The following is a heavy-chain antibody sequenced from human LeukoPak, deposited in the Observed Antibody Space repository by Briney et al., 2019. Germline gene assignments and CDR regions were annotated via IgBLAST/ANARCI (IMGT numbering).Heavy chain of an antibody. CDR2: ISYDGSNK. CDR1: GFTFSSYG. V-gene: IGHV3-30*18. J-gene: IGHJ4*02. Sequence: PGGSLRLSCAASGFTFSSYGMHWVRQAPGKGLEWVAVISYDGSNKYYADSVKGRFTISRDNSKNTLYLQMNSLRAEDTAVYYCAKDEARRVVPAAPSGYWGQGTLVTVSS. D-gene: IGHD2-2*01. CDR3: AKDEARRVVPAAPSGY.